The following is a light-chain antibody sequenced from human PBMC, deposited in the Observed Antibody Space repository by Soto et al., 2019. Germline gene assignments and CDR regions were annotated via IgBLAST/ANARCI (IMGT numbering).Light chain of an antibody. J-gene: IGKJ1*01. CDR2: DAS. CDR3: QQYNSYAT. Sequence: IHVTESPSTLSASVGDRVTTTCRTSQGISTWLAWYQQKPGKAPKLLIYDASSLESGVPSRFSGSGSGTEFTLTISSLQPEDFASYYCQQYNSYATFGQGTKVDIK. CDR1: QGISTW. V-gene: IGKV1-5*01.